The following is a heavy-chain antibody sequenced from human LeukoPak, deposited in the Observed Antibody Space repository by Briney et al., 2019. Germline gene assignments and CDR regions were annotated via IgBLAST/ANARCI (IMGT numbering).Heavy chain of an antibody. D-gene: IGHD2-2*01. CDR3: ARAANAWYYFDY. J-gene: IGHJ4*02. CDR1: GGSINNHY. CDR2: IHYTGTT. V-gene: IGHV4-59*08. Sequence: PSETLSLTCIVSGGSINNHYWTWIRQTPGKGLEWIGDIHYTGTTKYNPSLKSRVTISIDTSKNQFSLELSSVTATDTAVYFCARAANAWYYFDYWGQGTLVTVSS.